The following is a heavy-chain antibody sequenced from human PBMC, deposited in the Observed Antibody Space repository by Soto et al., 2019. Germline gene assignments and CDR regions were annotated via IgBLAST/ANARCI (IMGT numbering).Heavy chain of an antibody. CDR2: IYWDDDK. CDR1: GFSLDTWGVG. V-gene: IGHV2-5*02. Sequence: QITLKESGPTLVRPTQTLTLTCTVSGFSLDTWGVGVGWIRQPPGKAPEWLALIYWDDDKRYSPSLKARLTSTKDTSNNQVVLTVTNMDPVDTAKYYHASALGSAGSYYFDPWGPGTLVTVSA. CDR3: ASALGSAGSYYFDP. D-gene: IGHD3-10*01. J-gene: IGHJ4*02.